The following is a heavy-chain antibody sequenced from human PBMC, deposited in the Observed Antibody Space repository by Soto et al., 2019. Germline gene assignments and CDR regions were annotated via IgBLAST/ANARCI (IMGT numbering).Heavy chain of an antibody. V-gene: IGHV1-2*04. CDR2: INPNSGGT. D-gene: IGHD5-12*01. CDR1: GYTFTGYY. Sequence: GASVKVSCKASGYTFTGYYMQWVRQAPGQGLEWMGWINPNSGGTNYAQKFQGWVTMTRDTSISTAYMELSRLRSDDTAVYYCARDQSSGYDFDAFDIWGQGTMVTVSS. CDR3: ARDQSSGYDFDAFDI. J-gene: IGHJ3*02.